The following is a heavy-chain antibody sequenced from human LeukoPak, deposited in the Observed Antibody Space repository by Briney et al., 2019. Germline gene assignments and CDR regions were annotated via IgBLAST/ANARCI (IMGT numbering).Heavy chain of an antibody. Sequence: SVKVSCKASGGTSNSHAISWVRQAPGQGLEWMGRIIPNLGTTNRAQNFQDRVTLTADKSTNTAYMELTSLTSDDSAVYYCATTNDGGGYQWGDFFDFWGQGTLVTVSS. V-gene: IGHV1-69*04. CDR3: ATTNDGGGYQWGDFFDF. CDR2: IIPNLGTT. J-gene: IGHJ4*02. CDR1: GGTSNSHA. D-gene: IGHD3-22*01.